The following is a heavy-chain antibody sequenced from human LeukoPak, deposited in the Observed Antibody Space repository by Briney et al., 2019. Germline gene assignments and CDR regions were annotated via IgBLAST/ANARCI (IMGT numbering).Heavy chain of an antibody. D-gene: IGHD6-13*01. Sequence: SETLSLTCAVYGGSFSGYYWSWIRQPPGKGLEWIGEINHSGSTNYNPSLKSRVTISVNTSKNQFSLKLSSVTAADTAVYYCARAAAYDYWGQGTLVTVSS. V-gene: IGHV4-34*01. CDR2: INHSGST. CDR3: ARAAAYDY. J-gene: IGHJ4*02. CDR1: GGSFSGYY.